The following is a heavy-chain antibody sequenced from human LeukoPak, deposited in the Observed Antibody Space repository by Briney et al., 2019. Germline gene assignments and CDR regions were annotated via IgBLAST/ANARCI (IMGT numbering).Heavy chain of an antibody. Sequence: SETLSLTCAVYGGSFSGYYWSWIRQPPGKGLEWIGEINHSGSANYNPSLKSRVTISVDTSKNQFSLKLSSVTAADTAVYYCARYPGIAVAGSFFDYWGQGTLVTVSS. D-gene: IGHD6-19*01. CDR3: ARYPGIAVAGSFFDY. V-gene: IGHV4-34*01. CDR1: GGSFSGYY. J-gene: IGHJ4*02. CDR2: INHSGSA.